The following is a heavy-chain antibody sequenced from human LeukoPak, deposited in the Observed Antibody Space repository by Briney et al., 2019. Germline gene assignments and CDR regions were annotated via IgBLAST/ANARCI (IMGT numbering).Heavy chain of an antibody. CDR2: IYTGGSA. V-gene: IGHV4-61*02. CDR3: TREPLP. J-gene: IGHJ4*02. Sequence: SETLSLTCSASGGSISSSSYYWSWIRQPAGKGLEWIARIYTGGSASYNPSLKGRVTMSTDTSRNQVSLKLTSVTAADTAVYYCTREPLPWGQGTLVTVSS. CDR1: GGSISSSSYY.